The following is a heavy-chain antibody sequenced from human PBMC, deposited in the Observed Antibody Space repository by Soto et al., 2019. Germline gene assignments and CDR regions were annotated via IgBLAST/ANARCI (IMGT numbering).Heavy chain of an antibody. J-gene: IGHJ6*02. D-gene: IGHD1-1*01. CDR2: IYYSGST. CDR1: GASISSYF. Sequence: SETLSLTCTVSGASISSYFWSWIRQPAGKGLEWIGYIYYSGSTYYNPSLKSRVTISVDTSKNQFSLKLSSVTAADTAVYYCARGHGNPEYYGMDVWGQGTTVTVSS. V-gene: IGHV4-59*06. CDR3: ARGHGNPEYYGMDV.